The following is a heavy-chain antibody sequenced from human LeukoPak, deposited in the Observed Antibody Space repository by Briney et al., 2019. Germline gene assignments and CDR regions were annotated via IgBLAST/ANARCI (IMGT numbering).Heavy chain of an antibody. D-gene: IGHD6-13*01. CDR1: GFTFSSYS. J-gene: IGHJ4*02. CDR3: ARSFLSIAAAATDY. CDR2: ISSSSSYI. V-gene: IGHV3-21*01. Sequence: GGSLRLSCAASGFTFSSYSLNWVRQAPGKGLEWVSSISSSSSYIYYADSVKGRFTISRDNAKNSLYLQMNSLRAEDAAVYYCARSFLSIAAAATDYWGQGTLVTVSS.